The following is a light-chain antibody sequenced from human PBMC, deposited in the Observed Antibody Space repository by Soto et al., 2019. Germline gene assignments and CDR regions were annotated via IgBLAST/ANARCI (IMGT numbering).Light chain of an antibody. V-gene: IGKV1-5*03. CDR3: QQYKAYPYI. CDR2: KAS. Sequence: DIQMTQSPSTLSAFVGDRVTISCRASQSINSWLAWYQQKPGKAPELLIQKASTLESGVPSRFSGSGSGTEFTLTISSLQPDDFASYYCQQYKAYPYIFGQGTTLEIK. CDR1: QSINSW. J-gene: IGKJ2*01.